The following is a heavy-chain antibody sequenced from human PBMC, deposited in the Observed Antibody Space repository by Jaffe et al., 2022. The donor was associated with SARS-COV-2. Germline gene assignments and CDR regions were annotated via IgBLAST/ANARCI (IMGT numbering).Heavy chain of an antibody. D-gene: IGHD3-16*01. CDR1: GYTFGRYG. Sequence: QVQLVQSGTEVKKPGASVKVSCNVSGYTFGRYGIGWVRQAPGQGLEWIGWTNPYNGDRNYAQKFQDRVTVSIDTPTSTAYMELRSLRSDDTAIYYCATDYDFVWGSWGQGTMVTVSS. CDR2: TNPYNGDR. CDR3: ATDYDFVWGS. J-gene: IGHJ3*01. V-gene: IGHV1-18*01.